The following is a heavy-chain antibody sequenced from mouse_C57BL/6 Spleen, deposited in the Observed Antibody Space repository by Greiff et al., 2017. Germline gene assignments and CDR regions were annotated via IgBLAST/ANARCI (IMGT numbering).Heavy chain of an antibody. CDR1: GYAFTNYL. J-gene: IGHJ2*01. D-gene: IGHD5-1-1*01. V-gene: IGHV1-54*01. Sequence: VKLQESGAELVRPGTSVKVSCKASGYAFTNYLIEWVKQRPGQGLEWIGVINPGSGGTNYNEKFKGKATLTADKSSSTAYMQLSSLTSEDSAVYFCARWGYTPFDYWGQGTTLTVSS. CDR3: ARWGYTPFDY. CDR2: INPGSGGT.